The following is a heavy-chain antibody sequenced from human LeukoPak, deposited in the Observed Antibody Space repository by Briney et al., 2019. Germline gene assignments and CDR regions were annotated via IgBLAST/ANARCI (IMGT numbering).Heavy chain of an antibody. V-gene: IGHV3-15*01. Sequence: GGSLRLSCAASGFTFSNAWMSWVRQPPGKGLEWVGRIKSKTDGGTTDYAAPVKGRFTISRDNSKNTLYLQMNSLKTEDTAVYYCTSLYYYDSSGYLDYWGQGTLVTVSS. CDR2: IKSKTDGGTT. CDR3: TSLYYYDSSGYLDY. CDR1: GFTFSNAW. D-gene: IGHD3-22*01. J-gene: IGHJ4*02.